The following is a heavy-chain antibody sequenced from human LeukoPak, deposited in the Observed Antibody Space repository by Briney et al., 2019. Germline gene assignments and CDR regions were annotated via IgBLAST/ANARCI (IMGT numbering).Heavy chain of an antibody. D-gene: IGHD3-3*01. CDR3: ARGVEYYDFWSGYSDLYYFDY. Sequence: PGRSLRLSCAASGFTFSSYDMHWVRQATGKGLEWVSAIGTAGDTYYPGSVKGRFTISRENAKNSLYLQMNSLRAGDTAVYYCARGVEYYDFWSGYSDLYYFDYWGQGTLVTVSS. CDR1: GFTFSSYD. J-gene: IGHJ4*02. CDR2: IGTAGDT. V-gene: IGHV3-13*01.